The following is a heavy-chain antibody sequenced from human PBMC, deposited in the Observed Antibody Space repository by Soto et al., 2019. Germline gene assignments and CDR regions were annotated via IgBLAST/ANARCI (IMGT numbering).Heavy chain of an antibody. Sequence: ASVKVSCKASGGTFSSYAISWVRQAPGQGLEWMGGIIPIFGTANYAQKFQGRVTITADKSTSTAYMELSSLRSEDTAVYYCARDPRGYSYGFHYWGQGTLVTVSS. CDR2: IIPIFGTA. J-gene: IGHJ4*02. CDR3: ARDPRGYSYGFHY. V-gene: IGHV1-69*06. CDR1: GGTFSSYA. D-gene: IGHD5-18*01.